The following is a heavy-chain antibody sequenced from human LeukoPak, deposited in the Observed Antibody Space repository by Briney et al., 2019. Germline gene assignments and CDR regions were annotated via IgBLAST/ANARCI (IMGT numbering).Heavy chain of an antibody. CDR1: GFTFSSYA. Sequence: PGGSLRLSCAASGFTFSSYAMSWVRQAPGKGLEWVSAISGSGGSTYYADSVKGRFTISRDNSKNTLYLQMNSLRAEDTAVYYCAKGVVSAFYYDSSGYYLGVVFWGQGALVTVSS. CDR3: AKGVVSAFYYDSSGYYLGVVF. V-gene: IGHV3-23*01. D-gene: IGHD3-22*01. J-gene: IGHJ4*02. CDR2: ISGSGGST.